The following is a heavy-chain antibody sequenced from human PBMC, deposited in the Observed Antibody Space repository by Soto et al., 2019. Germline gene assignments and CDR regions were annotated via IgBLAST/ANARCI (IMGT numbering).Heavy chain of an antibody. D-gene: IGHD6-13*01. CDR3: TRDKYSSSWYPNDAFDI. Sequence: GGSLRLSCTASGFTFGDYAMSWFRQAPGKGLEWVGFIRSKAYGGTTEYAASVKGRFTISRDDSKSIAYLQMNSLKTEDTAVYYCTRDKYSSSWYPNDAFDIWGQGTMVTVSS. CDR2: IRSKAYGGTT. V-gene: IGHV3-49*03. CDR1: GFTFGDYA. J-gene: IGHJ3*02.